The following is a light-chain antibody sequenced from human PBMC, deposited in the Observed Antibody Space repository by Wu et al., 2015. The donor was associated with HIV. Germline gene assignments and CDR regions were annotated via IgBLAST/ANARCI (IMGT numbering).Light chain of an antibody. CDR1: QSVSSF. Sequence: EIVLTQSPATLSLSPGDRATLYCRASQSVSSFLAWYQQKPGQAPRLLIYGASTRATGIPARFSGSGSGTEFTLTISSLQSEDFAVYYCQQYNNWLGAFGGGTKVEIK. J-gene: IGKJ4*01. V-gene: IGKV3-15*01. CDR2: GAS. CDR3: QQYNNWLGA.